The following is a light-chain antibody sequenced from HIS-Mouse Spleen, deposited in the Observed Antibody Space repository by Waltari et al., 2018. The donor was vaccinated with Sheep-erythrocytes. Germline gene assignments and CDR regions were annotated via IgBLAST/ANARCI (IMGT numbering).Light chain of an antibody. J-gene: IGLJ2*01. CDR3: QAWDSSTAV. CDR2: QDS. Sequence: SYELTQPPSLPVSPGQTATIPCSGDNLVDKDSWWYQQKPGQSPVLVIYQDSKRPSGIPERFSGSNSGNTATLTISGTQAMDEADYYCQAWDSSTAVFGGGTKLTVL. V-gene: IGLV3-1*01. CDR1: NLVDKD.